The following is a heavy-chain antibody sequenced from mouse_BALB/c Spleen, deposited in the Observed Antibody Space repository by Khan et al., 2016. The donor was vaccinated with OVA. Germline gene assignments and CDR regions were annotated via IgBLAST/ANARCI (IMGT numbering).Heavy chain of an antibody. Sequence: EVELVESGGGLVKPGGSLKLSCAASGFTFSDSYMYWVRQTPEKRLEWVATISDGGSYTYYPDSVSGRFTISRDDAKNNLYLQMNSLKSEDTAVYNCARGYYGDPFAYWGQGTLVTVSA. D-gene: IGHD2-13*01. CDR1: GFTFSDSY. J-gene: IGHJ3*01. V-gene: IGHV5-4*02. CDR2: ISDGGSYT. CDR3: ARGYYGDPFAY.